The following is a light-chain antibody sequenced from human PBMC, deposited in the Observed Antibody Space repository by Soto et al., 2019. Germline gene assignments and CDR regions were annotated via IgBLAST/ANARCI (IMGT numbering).Light chain of an antibody. CDR2: DAS. Sequence: EIVLTQSPATLSLSPGERATLSCRASQSVSSYLAWYQQKHGQAPRLLIYDASNRATGIPARFSGGGSGTDFTLSFRSLEPEDFAVYYCQQRSNWPPTFGQGTKLEIK. J-gene: IGKJ2*01. V-gene: IGKV3-11*01. CDR1: QSVSSY. CDR3: QQRSNWPPT.